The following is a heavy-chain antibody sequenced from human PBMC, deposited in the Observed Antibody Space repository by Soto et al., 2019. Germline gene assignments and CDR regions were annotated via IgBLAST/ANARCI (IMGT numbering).Heavy chain of an antibody. CDR3: ASWDYGSGSYYIDY. J-gene: IGHJ4*02. V-gene: IGHV3-21*01. Sequence: GGSLRLSCAASGFTFSSYSMNWVRQAPGKGLEWVSSISSSSSYIYYADSVKGRFTISRDNAKNSLYLQMNSLRAEDTAVYYCASWDYGSGSYYIDYWGQGTLVTVSS. D-gene: IGHD3-10*01. CDR2: ISSSSSYI. CDR1: GFTFSSYS.